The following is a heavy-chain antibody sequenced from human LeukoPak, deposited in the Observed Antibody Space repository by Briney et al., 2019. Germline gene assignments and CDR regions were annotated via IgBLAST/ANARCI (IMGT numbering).Heavy chain of an antibody. D-gene: IGHD6-19*01. J-gene: IGHJ4*02. V-gene: IGHV4-61*02. Sequence: SQSLSLTCTVSGGSISSGSYYWSWIRQPAGKGLEWIGRIYTSGSTNYNPSLKSRITTSLDTSKNQFSLKLNSVTAADTAVYYCARGGWSLDYWGQGTLVTVSS. CDR3: ARGGWSLDY. CDR1: GGSISSGSYY. CDR2: IYTSGST.